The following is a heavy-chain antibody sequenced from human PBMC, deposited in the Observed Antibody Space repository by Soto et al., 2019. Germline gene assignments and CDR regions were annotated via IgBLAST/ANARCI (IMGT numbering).Heavy chain of an antibody. V-gene: IGHV5-10-1*01. CDR1: GYSFKTYW. CDR2: TDTRASYS. CDR3: ARHYVLGTKWLDT. J-gene: IGHJ4*02. Sequence: EVQLVQSGAEVKKPGESLRISCKGSGYSFKTYWISWVRQMPGKGLQRMGRTDTRASYSNYGPSFQGHVTFSADKSTITAYLHWRSQKPSDTDVYYCARHYVLGTKWLDTWGRGNLVTV. D-gene: IGHD1-7*01.